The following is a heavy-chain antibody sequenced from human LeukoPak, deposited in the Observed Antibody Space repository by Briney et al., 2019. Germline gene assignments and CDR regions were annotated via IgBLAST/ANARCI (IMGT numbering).Heavy chain of an antibody. J-gene: IGHJ2*01. Sequence: GGSLRLSCAASGIIFSNYAMHWVRQGPGKGLECISTISSDGGSTYYANSVKGRFSISRDNSKNTLYLQMGSLRAEDMAVYYCARGRQGAKTRYFDLWGRGTRVTVSS. CDR2: ISSDGGST. CDR1: GIIFSNYA. D-gene: IGHD1-26*01. V-gene: IGHV3-64*01. CDR3: ARGRQGAKTRYFDL.